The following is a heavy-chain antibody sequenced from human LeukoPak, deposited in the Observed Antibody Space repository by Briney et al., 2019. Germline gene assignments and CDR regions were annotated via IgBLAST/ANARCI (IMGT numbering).Heavy chain of an antibody. D-gene: IGHD3-16*01. J-gene: IGHJ6*02. CDR3: ARFPTSYGRYYYGIDV. CDR2: MSHTGAT. V-gene: IGHV4-34*01. CDR1: GGSFSGYY. Sequence: SETLSLTCAVFGGSFSGYYWSWIRRSPEKGLEWIGEMSHTGATNYNPSLKSRVTVSIDTSKKQFSLKLSSVTAADTAVYYCARFPTSYGRYYYGIDVWGQGTTVTVSS.